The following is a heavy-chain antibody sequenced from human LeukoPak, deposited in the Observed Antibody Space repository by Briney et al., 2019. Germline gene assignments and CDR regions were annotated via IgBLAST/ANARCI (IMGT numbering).Heavy chain of an antibody. J-gene: IGHJ4*02. Sequence: GGSLRHSCAASGFTFSSYEMNWVRQAPGKGLEWVSYISSSGSTIYYADSVKGRFTISRDNAKNSLYLQMNSLRAEDTAVYYCARAMGYSGYDIDYWGQGTLVTVSS. V-gene: IGHV3-48*03. CDR2: ISSSGSTI. CDR1: GFTFSSYE. D-gene: IGHD5-12*01. CDR3: ARAMGYSGYDIDY.